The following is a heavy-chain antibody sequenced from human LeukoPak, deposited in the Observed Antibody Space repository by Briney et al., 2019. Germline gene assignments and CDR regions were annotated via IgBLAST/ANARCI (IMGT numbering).Heavy chain of an antibody. J-gene: IGHJ4*02. CDR2: IWYDGSNK. CDR1: GFTFSSYG. D-gene: IGHD1-26*01. CDR3: AKRDSGSYSGVIDY. V-gene: IGHV3-30*02. Sequence: GGSLRLSCAASGFTFSSYGMHWVRQAPGKGLEWVAVIWYDGSNKYYADSVKGRFTISRDNSKNTLYLQMNSLRAEDTAVYYCAKRDSGSYSGVIDYWGQGTLVTVSS.